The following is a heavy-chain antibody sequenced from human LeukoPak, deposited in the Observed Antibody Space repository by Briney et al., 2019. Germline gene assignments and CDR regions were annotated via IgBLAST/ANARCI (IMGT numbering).Heavy chain of an antibody. CDR1: GFTVSSTY. V-gene: IGHV3-53*01. CDR2: LYSDGTT. CDR3: ARAAYDSNGFTANHDY. Sequence: GGSLRLSCAASGFTVSSTYMSWVRQAPGKGLEWVSVLYSDGTTYYADSVKGRFTISRDNSRNTLYLQMNNLRAEDTAVYYCARAAYDSNGFTANHDYWGQGTLVTVSS. D-gene: IGHD5-18*01. J-gene: IGHJ4*02.